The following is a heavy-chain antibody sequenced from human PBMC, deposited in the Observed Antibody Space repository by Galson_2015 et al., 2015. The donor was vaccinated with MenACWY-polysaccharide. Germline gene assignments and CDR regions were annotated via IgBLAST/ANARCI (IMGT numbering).Heavy chain of an antibody. V-gene: IGHV1-18*01. CDR1: GYTFTSYG. J-gene: IGHJ4*02. Sequence: SVKVSCKASGYTFTSYGISWVRQAPGQGLEWMGWISAYNGNTNYAQKLQVRVTMTTDTSTSTAYMELRSLRSDDTAVYYCASTPLRYCSSTSCYWDYWGQGTLVTVSS. CDR2: ISAYNGNT. D-gene: IGHD2-2*01. CDR3: ASTPLRYCSSTSCYWDY.